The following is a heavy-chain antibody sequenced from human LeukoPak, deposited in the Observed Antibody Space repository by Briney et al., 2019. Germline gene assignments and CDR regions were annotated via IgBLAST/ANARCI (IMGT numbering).Heavy chain of an antibody. CDR2: IIPIFGTA. V-gene: IGHV1-69*05. CDR3: ARLGRYYYDSSGYYHKYFGY. J-gene: IGHJ4*02. CDR1: GGTFSSYA. D-gene: IGHD3-22*01. Sequence: GASVKVSCKASGGTFSSYAISWVRQAPGQGLEWMGGIIPIFGTANYAQKFQGRVTITTDESTSTAYMELSSLRSEDTAVYYCARLGRYYYDSSGYYHKYFGYWGQGTLVTVSS.